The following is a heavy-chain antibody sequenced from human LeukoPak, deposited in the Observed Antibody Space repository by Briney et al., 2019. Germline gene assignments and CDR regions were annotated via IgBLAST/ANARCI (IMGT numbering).Heavy chain of an antibody. CDR3: ARDSSGFGGDY. CDR1: GYTFTSYY. Sequence: GASVKVSCKTSGYTFTSYYIHWVRQAPVRGLEWMGIINPSGGSTSYAQKFQGRVTVTRDMSTSTVYMELSSLGSEDTAVYYCARDSSGFGGDYWGQGTLVTVSS. V-gene: IGHV1-46*01. D-gene: IGHD3-22*01. CDR2: INPSGGST. J-gene: IGHJ4*02.